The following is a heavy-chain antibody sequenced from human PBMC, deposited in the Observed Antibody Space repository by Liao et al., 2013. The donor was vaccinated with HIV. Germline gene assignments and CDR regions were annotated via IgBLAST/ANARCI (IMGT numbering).Heavy chain of an antibody. Sequence: QVQLQESGPGLVKPSQTLSLTCIVSGGSISSGDYYWTWIRQPPGKGLEWIGHIFYSGSATYNPSLKSRVSMSLDTSKNQFSLRLTSVTAADTAVYYCARADNSFWSGSHYYFYYMDVWGKGTTVIVS. D-gene: IGHD3-3*01. CDR2: IFYSGSA. V-gene: IGHV4-30-4*01. CDR3: ARADNSFWSGSHYYFYYMDV. J-gene: IGHJ6*03. CDR1: GGSISSGDYY.